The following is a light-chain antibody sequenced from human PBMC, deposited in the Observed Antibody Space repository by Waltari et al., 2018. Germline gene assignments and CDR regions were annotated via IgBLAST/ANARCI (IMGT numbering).Light chain of an antibody. CDR2: DVS. V-gene: IGLV2-14*01. CDR3: ISYSSATPGNVV. J-gene: IGLJ2*01. Sequence: SALTQPASVSGSLGQSITFSCTGTSSDVGGYNYVAWYQQHPGKAPKLMIHDVSTRPSVVSIRFSGSKSGNTASLTISGLQADDEADYYCISYSSATPGNVVIGGGTKLTVL. CDR1: SSDVGGYNY.